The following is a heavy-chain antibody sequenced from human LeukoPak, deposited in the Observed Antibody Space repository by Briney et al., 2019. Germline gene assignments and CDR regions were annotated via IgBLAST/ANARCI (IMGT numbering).Heavy chain of an antibody. V-gene: IGHV4-59*11. Sequence: SETLSLTCTVSGGSISGHYWSWIRQPPGKGLEWIGYIYYSGSTNYNPSFKSRVTISVDTSKNQFSLKLSSVTAADTAVYYCARLYSSSASSDYWGQGTLVTVSS. CDR1: GGSISGHY. J-gene: IGHJ4*02. D-gene: IGHD6-6*01. CDR2: IYYSGST. CDR3: ARLYSSSASSDY.